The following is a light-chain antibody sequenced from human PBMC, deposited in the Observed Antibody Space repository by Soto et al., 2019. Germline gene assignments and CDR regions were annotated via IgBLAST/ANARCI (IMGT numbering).Light chain of an antibody. Sequence: DIQMTQSPSTLSASVGDRVTITCRASQSIRSWLAWYQQKAGTAPKILIYRASSLESGVPSRFSGSGSGTDFALTISSLQPDDFATYYGQQYESYPWTFGQGTKVDIK. J-gene: IGKJ1*01. V-gene: IGKV1-5*03. CDR2: RAS. CDR1: QSIRSW. CDR3: QQYESYPWT.